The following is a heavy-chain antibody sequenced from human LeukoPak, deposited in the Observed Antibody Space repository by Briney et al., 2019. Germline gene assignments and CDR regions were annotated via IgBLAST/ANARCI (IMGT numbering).Heavy chain of an antibody. J-gene: IGHJ3*02. CDR3: ARDQGGNLAYCGGDCCRGAFDI. D-gene: IGHD2-21*02. CDR1: GFTFSTYW. CDR2: IKQDGSEQ. Sequence: GGSLRLSCAASGFTFSTYWMSWVRQAPGKGLEWVANIKQDGSEQYYVDSVKGRFTISRDNAKNSLYLQMNSLRAEDTAVYYCARDQGGNLAYCGGDCCRGAFDIWGQGTMVTVSS. V-gene: IGHV3-7*03.